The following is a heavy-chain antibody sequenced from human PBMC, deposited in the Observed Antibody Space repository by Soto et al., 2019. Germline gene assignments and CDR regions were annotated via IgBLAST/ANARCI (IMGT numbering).Heavy chain of an antibody. Sequence: QVQLQQWGAGLLKPSETLSLTCAVYGGSFSGYYWSWIRQPPGKGLEWIGEINHSGSTNYNPSLKSRVTISVDTSKNQFSLKLSSVTAXXXAXXXXXXXDLDYWGQGTLVTVSS. CDR2: INHSGST. CDR1: GGSFSGYY. J-gene: IGHJ4*02. V-gene: IGHV4-34*01. CDR3: XXXDLDY.